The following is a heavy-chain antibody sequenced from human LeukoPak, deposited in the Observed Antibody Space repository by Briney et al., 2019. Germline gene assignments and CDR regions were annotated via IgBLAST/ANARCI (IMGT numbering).Heavy chain of an antibody. Sequence: PGRSLRLSCAASGFTFSNAWMSCVRQAPGKGLEWVGRIKSKTDGETTDYAAPVKGRFTISRDDSKNTLYLQMNSLKTEDTAVYYCTTDYGDFSIFDYWGQGTLVTVSS. J-gene: IGHJ4*02. CDR3: TTDYGDFSIFDY. D-gene: IGHD4-17*01. CDR1: GFTFSNAW. V-gene: IGHV3-15*01. CDR2: IKSKTDGETT.